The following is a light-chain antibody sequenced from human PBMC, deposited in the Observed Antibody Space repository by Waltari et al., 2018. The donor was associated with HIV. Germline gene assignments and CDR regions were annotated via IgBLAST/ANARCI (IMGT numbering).Light chain of an antibody. CDR3: QSADNSGTYV. V-gene: IGLV3-25*03. Sequence: SYDLPQPPSVSVSPGQTARTTCSGATLSNQYSYWYQQKSGQAPVLVIFRDIERPSGIPERFSGSRSGATVTLTISGVQAEDEADYYCQSADNSGTYVFATGTQVTVL. CDR1: TLSNQY. J-gene: IGLJ1*01. CDR2: RDI.